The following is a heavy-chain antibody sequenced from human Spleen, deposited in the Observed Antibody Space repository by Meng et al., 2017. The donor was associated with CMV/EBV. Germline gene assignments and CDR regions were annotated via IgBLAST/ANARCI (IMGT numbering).Heavy chain of an antibody. Sequence: SVSSGSYYWSWIRQPPGKGLEWIGYIYYSGSTNYNPSLKSRVTISVDTSKNQFSLKLSSVTAADTAVYYCARGYCSSTSCSGWFDPWGQGTLVTVSS. CDR1: SVSSGSYY. V-gene: IGHV4-61*01. CDR2: IYYSGST. D-gene: IGHD2-2*01. J-gene: IGHJ5*02. CDR3: ARGYCSSTSCSGWFDP.